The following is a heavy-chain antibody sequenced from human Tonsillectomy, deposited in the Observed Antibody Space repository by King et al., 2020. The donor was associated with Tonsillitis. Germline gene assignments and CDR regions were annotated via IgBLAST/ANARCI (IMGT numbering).Heavy chain of an antibody. CDR3: AKDQEKYSISPGYFDL. Sequence: VQLVESGGGLVAPWGSLRLSCAASGATFCSFAMSWVGQAPWKVLECCSALSGSGGSTYYADSVKGRCTISRDNSKNTLYLQMSSLRAEETVVYYCAKDQEKYSISPGYFDLWGRGTLVTVSS. D-gene: IGHD6-6*01. CDR1: GATFCSFA. J-gene: IGHJ2*01. CDR2: LSGSGGST. V-gene: IGHV3-23*04.